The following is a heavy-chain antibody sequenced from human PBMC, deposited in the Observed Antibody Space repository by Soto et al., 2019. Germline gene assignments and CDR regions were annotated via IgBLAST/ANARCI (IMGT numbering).Heavy chain of an antibody. V-gene: IGHV3-30-3*01. Sequence: PGGSLRLSCAASGFTFSSYAMHWVRQAPGKGLEWVAVISCDGSNKYYADSVKGRFTISRDNSKNTLYLQMNSLRAEDTAVYYCARGSYGSGSTRYYYGMDVWGQGTTVTVSS. CDR3: ARGSYGSGSTRYYYGMDV. CDR1: GFTFSSYA. J-gene: IGHJ6*02. D-gene: IGHD3-10*01. CDR2: ISCDGSNK.